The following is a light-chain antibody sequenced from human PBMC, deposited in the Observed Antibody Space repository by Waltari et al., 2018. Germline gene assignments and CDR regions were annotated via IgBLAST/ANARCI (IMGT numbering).Light chain of an antibody. J-gene: IGKJ4*01. CDR2: WAS. CDR1: QSLLYSPSNKNC. CDR3: QQYCSSPLT. V-gene: IGKV4-1*01. Sequence: DIVLTQSPDSLAVSLGERATINCKSSQSLLYSPSNKNCLAWYQQKAGQPPKLLIYWASTREPGVPDQFSGSGSGTDFTLTISSLQAEDVAVYYCQQYCSSPLTFGGGTKVEIK.